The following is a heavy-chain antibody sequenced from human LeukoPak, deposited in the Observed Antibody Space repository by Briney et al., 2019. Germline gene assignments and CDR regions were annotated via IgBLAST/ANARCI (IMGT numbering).Heavy chain of an antibody. CDR3: AGHHPRNTVDF. D-gene: IGHD2/OR15-2a*01. Sequence: SETLSLTCTVSGGSISSYYWSWIRQPPGKGLEWIAYISDIGSINYNPSLKSRVTISLDTFKNQFSLKLSSVTAADTAVYYCAGHHPRNTVDFWGQGTLVTVSS. V-gene: IGHV4-59*08. CDR1: GGSISSYY. J-gene: IGHJ4*02. CDR2: ISDIGSI.